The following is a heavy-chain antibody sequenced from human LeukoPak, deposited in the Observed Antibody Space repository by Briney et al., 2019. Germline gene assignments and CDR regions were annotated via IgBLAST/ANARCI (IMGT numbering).Heavy chain of an antibody. CDR2: IKQDGNEK. V-gene: IGHV3-7*01. D-gene: IGHD3-10*01. CDR1: GFTFSSYW. CDR3: ARDHPITMVRGVKMPNPLLTQERYGMDV. J-gene: IGHJ6*02. Sequence: GGSLRLSCAASGFTFSSYWMSWVRQAPGKGLEWVANIKQDGNEKYYVDSVKGRFTISRDNAKNSLYLQMNSLRAEDTAVYYCARDHPITMVRGVKMPNPLLTQERYGMDVWGQGTTVTVSS.